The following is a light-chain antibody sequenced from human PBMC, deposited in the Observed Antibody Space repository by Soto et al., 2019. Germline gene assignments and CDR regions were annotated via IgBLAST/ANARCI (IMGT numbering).Light chain of an antibody. CDR3: QQRYNWPPVT. J-gene: IGKJ5*01. Sequence: IVLTQSPATLSLSPGERATLSCRASQSVGNYLAWYQQKPGQAPRLLIYDASNRATGIPARFSGSGSGTDFTLTISSLEPEDFAVYYCQQRYNWPPVTFGQGTRLEIK. CDR2: DAS. CDR1: QSVGNY. V-gene: IGKV3-11*01.